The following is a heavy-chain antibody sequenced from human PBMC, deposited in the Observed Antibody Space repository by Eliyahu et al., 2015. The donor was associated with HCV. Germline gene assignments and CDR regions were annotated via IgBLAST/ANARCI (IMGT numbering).Heavy chain of an antibody. D-gene: IGHD6-19*01. CDR1: GGSISTYX. Sequence: QVQLQESAPGLVKPSETLSLXCTVSGGSISTYXWSWLRQPPGKGLEWIGYIHYSGSTNYNPSLKSRVTISIDTSKNQFSLKLSSVTAADTAVYYCASGGGGIAVAGTGGWFDPWGQGTLVTVSS. V-gene: IGHV4-59*01. J-gene: IGHJ5*02. CDR3: ASGGGGIAVAGTGGWFDP. CDR2: IHYSGST.